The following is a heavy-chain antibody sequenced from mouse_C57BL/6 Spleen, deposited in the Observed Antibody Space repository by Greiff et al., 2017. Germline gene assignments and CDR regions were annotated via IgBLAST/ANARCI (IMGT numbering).Heavy chain of an antibody. J-gene: IGHJ4*01. CDR3: TRYLHYYGSSYEDAMDY. V-gene: IGHV1-15*01. CDR2: IDPETGGT. D-gene: IGHD1-1*01. CDR1: GYTFTDYE. Sequence: VKLMESGAELVRPGASVTLSCKASGYTFTDYEMHWVKQTPVHGLEWIGAIDPETGGTAYNQKFKGKAILTADKSSSTAYMELRSLTSEDSAVYYCTRYLHYYGSSYEDAMDYWGQGTSVTVSS.